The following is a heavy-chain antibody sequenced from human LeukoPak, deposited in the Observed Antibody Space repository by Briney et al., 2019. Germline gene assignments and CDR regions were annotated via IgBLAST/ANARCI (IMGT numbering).Heavy chain of an antibody. Sequence: ASVKVSCKASGYTFTSYGISWVRQAPGQGLEWMGWISAYNGNTNYAQKLQGRVTMTTDTSTSTAYMELRSLRSDDTAVYYCARGVKRSSWYPDWYFDLWSRGTLVTVSS. V-gene: IGHV1-18*01. CDR1: GYTFTSYG. CDR3: ARGVKRSSWYPDWYFDL. J-gene: IGHJ2*01. CDR2: ISAYNGNT. D-gene: IGHD6-13*01.